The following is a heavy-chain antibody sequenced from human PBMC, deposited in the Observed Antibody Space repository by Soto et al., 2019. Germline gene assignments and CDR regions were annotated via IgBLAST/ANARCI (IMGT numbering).Heavy chain of an antibody. CDR3: AREFQSRSEP. CDR2: TYYSGST. CDR1: VVSISSGPYY. Sequence: PSETLSLTCSFSVVSISSGPYYWSWIRQHPGKGLEWIGYTYYSGSTYYNPSLKSRLTISVDTSKNHFSLRLSSVTAADAALYYCAREFQSRSEPLGQGTLFSGSS. V-gene: IGHV4-31*03. J-gene: IGHJ5*02.